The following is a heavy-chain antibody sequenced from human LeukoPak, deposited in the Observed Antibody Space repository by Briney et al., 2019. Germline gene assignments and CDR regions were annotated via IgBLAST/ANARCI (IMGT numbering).Heavy chain of an antibody. V-gene: IGHV3-23*01. CDR1: GFTFTGYA. CDR3: ANEALQSLRYSYISNFDY. D-gene: IGHD5-18*01. CDR2: ISTSGGST. Sequence: GSLRLSCAASGFTFTGYAMSWVRQAPGKGLEWVSAISTSGGSTYYADSVKGRFTISRDNSKNTLYLQMNSLRAEDTAVYYCANEALQSLRYSYISNFDYWGQGTLVTVSS. J-gene: IGHJ4*02.